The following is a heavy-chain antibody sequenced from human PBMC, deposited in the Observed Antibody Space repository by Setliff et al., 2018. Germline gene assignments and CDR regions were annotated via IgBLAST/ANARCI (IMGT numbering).Heavy chain of an antibody. J-gene: IGHJ6*03. V-gene: IGHV1-69*05. Sequence: SVKVSCKASGGTFSSYAISWVRQAPGQGLEWMGGIIPIFDTANYAQKFQGRFTMTRYTSISTVYMEVSRLRSDDTAVYFCARDGDILTTYYIYYYYMDVWGKGTTVTVSS. CDR2: IIPIFDTA. CDR3: ARDGDILTTYYIYYYYMDV. D-gene: IGHD3-9*01. CDR1: GGTFSSYA.